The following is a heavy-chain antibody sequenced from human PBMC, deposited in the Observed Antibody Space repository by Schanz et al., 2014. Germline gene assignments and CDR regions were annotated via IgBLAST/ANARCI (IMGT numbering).Heavy chain of an antibody. CDR2: ITSTSRYI. V-gene: IGHV3-21*01. J-gene: IGHJ4*02. D-gene: IGHD3-10*01. CDR1: GFTFSNYT. CDR3: ARGVRVRGIIIDY. Sequence: EVQLVESGGGLVKPGGSLRLSCAASGFTFSNYTLYWVRQAPGKGLEWVSSITSTSRYIYYADSLKGRFTISRDNAKNSVYLQMNSLRAEDTAEYYCARGVRVRGIIIDYWGPGPLVTVSS.